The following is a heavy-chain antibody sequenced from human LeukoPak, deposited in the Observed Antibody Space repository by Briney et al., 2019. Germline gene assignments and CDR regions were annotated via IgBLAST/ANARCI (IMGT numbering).Heavy chain of an antibody. CDR2: ISRSGSTK. CDR1: GFTFSSYS. V-gene: IGHV3-48*04. D-gene: IGHD1-26*01. Sequence: GGSLRLSCAASGFTFSSYSMNWVRQAPGKGLEWVSYISRSGSTKYYADSVKGRFTISRDNAKNSLFLQMNSLRAEDTAVYYCARESGGADDAFDIWGQGTMVTVSS. CDR3: ARESGGADDAFDI. J-gene: IGHJ3*02.